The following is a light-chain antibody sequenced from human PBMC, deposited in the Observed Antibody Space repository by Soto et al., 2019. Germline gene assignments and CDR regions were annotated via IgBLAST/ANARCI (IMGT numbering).Light chain of an antibody. J-gene: IGKJ1*01. Sequence: IQMTQSPASRSASVVDRVTITCRASQSINSYLNWYQQEPGKAPKFLIYAASSLQSGVPSRFSGSRSGPDFTLTISSLQPEDFATYYCQQSYSSPPTFGQGTNVDIK. CDR2: AAS. V-gene: IGKV1-39*01. CDR1: QSINSY. CDR3: QQSYSSPPT.